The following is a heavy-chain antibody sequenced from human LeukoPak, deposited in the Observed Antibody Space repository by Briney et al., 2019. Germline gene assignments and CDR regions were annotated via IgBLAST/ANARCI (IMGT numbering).Heavy chain of an antibody. CDR1: GFTFSSYA. Sequence: PGGSLRLSCAASGFTFSSYAMHWVRQAPGKGLEWVSSISSSSSYIYYADSVKGRFTISRDNAKNSLYLQMNSLRAEDTAVYYCARLPKNDFWSGYGLYYFDYWGQGTLVTVSS. J-gene: IGHJ4*02. D-gene: IGHD3-3*01. CDR3: ARLPKNDFWSGYGLYYFDY. CDR2: ISSSSSYI. V-gene: IGHV3-21*01.